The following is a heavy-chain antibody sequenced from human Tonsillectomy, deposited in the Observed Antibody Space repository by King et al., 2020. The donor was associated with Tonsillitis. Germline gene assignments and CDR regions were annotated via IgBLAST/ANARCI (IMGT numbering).Heavy chain of an antibody. D-gene: IGHD3-16*02. Sequence: QLVQSGAEVKKPGASMKVSCKASGYTFIDYYMHWVRQAPGQGLGWMGWINPSSGATDLAQKFQGRVTMTRDTSINTAYVELSRLRSDDTAVYYCASIYRGSLGGGWFDPWGQGTLVTVSS. CDR3: ASIYRGSLGGGWFDP. CDR1: GYTFIDYY. J-gene: IGHJ5*02. CDR2: INPSSGAT. V-gene: IGHV1-2*02.